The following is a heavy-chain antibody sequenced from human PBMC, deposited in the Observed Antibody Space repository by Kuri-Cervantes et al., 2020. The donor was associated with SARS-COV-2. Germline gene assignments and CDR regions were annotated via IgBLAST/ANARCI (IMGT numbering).Heavy chain of an antibody. J-gene: IGHJ3*01. V-gene: IGHV1-69*06. D-gene: IGHD5-24*01. Sequence: SVKVSCKAIGDTVSSYSISWVRQAPGQGLEWMGGIIPLFGTTGSAQTFRGRITITADKSTNTAYMELSSLTSEDTAMYFCARDRVGRENSFDVWGLGTMVTVSS. CDR3: ARDRVGRENSFDV. CDR1: GDTVSSYS. CDR2: IIPLFGTT.